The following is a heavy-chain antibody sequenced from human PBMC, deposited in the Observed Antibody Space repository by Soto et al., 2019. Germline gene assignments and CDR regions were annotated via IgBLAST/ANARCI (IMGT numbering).Heavy chain of an antibody. CDR2: FEPEDGER. D-gene: IGHD1-1*01. CDR1: GHTVTDLS. Sequence: ASVKVSCKVSGHTVTDLSIHWVRLSPGKGLEWMGSFEPEDGERVYAQKFQGRVKVTEDTSANTAYLELSSLTSDDTAVYYCAVDSPTTEIYPYHYNGMDVWGQGTTVTVSS. CDR3: AVDSPTTEIYPYHYNGMDV. V-gene: IGHV1-24*01. J-gene: IGHJ6*02.